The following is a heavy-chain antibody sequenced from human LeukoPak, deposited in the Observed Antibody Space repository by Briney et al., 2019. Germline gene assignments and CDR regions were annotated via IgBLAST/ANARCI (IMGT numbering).Heavy chain of an antibody. CDR2: INSDGGWT. J-gene: IGHJ4*02. V-gene: IGHV3-74*01. CDR1: GNYW. CDR3: VSFYETY. Sequence: GGSLRLSCAASGNYWMHWVRQAPGKGLVWVSHINSDGGWTSYADSVKGRFTISKDNAKNTVYLQMNSLRAEDTAVYYCVSFYETYWGRGTLDTVSS. D-gene: IGHD2/OR15-2a*01.